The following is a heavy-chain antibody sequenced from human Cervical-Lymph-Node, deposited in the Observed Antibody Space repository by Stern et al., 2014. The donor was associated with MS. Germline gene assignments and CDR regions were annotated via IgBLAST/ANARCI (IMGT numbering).Heavy chain of an antibody. V-gene: IGHV4-59*01. D-gene: IGHD3-22*01. CDR3: ARGSSGLAPFDY. CDR1: GGSLRSFY. Sequence: VQLVESGPRLVKPSETLSLTCTVSGGSLRSFYWSWIRQPPGKGLEWIGYVYYTGNTNYSPSLRGRVTMSVDSSKNQFSLKVTSVTAADTAVYFCARGSSGLAPFDYWGQGTPVTVSS. CDR2: VYYTGNT. J-gene: IGHJ4*02.